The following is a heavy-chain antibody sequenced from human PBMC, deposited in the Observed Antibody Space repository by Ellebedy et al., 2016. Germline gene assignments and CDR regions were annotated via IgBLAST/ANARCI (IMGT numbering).Heavy chain of an antibody. CDR1: GGSFSAYY. D-gene: IGHD6-13*01. CDR2: IYYSGST. V-gene: IGHV4-34*01. J-gene: IGHJ5*02. CDR3: ARDTGSSSWYLGWFDP. Sequence: SETLSLTCAVYGGSFSAYYWGWIRQPPGKGLEWIGSIYYSGSTYYNPSLKSRVTISVDTSKNTFSLKLSSVTAADTAVYYCARDTGSSSWYLGWFDPWGQGTLVTVSS.